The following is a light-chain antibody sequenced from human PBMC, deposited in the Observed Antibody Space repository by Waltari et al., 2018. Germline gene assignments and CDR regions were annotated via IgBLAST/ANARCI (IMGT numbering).Light chain of an antibody. CDR2: AAS. J-gene: IGKJ2*01. CDR3: QQSYSTPYT. V-gene: IGKV1-39*01. CDR1: QSISSY. Sequence: DIQMTQSPSSLSASVGDRVTITCRASQSISSYLNWYQQKPGKAPKLLIYAASSLHSGVPSRLSGSGSGTDFTITISSLQPEDFATYYCQQSYSTPYTFGQGTKLEIK.